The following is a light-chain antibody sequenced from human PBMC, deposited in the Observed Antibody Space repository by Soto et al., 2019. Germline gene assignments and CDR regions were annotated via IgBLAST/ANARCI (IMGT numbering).Light chain of an antibody. CDR1: SGHSSYA. J-gene: IGLJ2*01. Sequence: QPVLTQSPSASASLGASVKLTCTLSSGHSSYAIAWHQQQPEKGPRYLMKLNSDGSHSKGDGIPDRFSGSSSGAERYLTISSLQSGDEADYYCQTWGTGTHVVFGGGTKLTVL. CDR3: QTWGTGTHVV. CDR2: LNSDGSH. V-gene: IGLV4-69*01.